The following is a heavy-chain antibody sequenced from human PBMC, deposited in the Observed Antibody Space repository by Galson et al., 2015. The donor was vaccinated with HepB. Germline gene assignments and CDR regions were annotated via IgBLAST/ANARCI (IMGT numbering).Heavy chain of an antibody. J-gene: IGHJ2*01. CDR1: GYTFTSYG. Sequence: SVKVSCKASGYTFTSYGISWVRQAPGQGLEWMGWISAYNGNTNYAQKLQGRVTMTTDTSTSTAYMELRSLRSDDTAVYYCARDYLITMVRDSNWYFDLWGRGTLVTVSS. CDR2: ISAYNGNT. CDR3: ARDYLITMVRDSNWYFDL. D-gene: IGHD3-10*01. V-gene: IGHV1-18*01.